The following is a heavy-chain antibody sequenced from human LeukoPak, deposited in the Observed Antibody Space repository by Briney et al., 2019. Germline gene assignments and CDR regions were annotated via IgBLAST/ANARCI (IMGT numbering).Heavy chain of an antibody. CDR3: ARESGSGGYLPFDY. J-gene: IGHJ4*02. V-gene: IGHV4-59*01. D-gene: IGHD1-26*01. Sequence: ASETLSLTCTVSGGSISSYYWSWLRQPPGKGLEWLGYIHYSGSTNYNPSLKSRVTISGDTSKNQFSLKQNSVTAADTAVYFCARESGSGGYLPFDYWGQGTLVTVSS. CDR2: IHYSGST. CDR1: GGSISSYY.